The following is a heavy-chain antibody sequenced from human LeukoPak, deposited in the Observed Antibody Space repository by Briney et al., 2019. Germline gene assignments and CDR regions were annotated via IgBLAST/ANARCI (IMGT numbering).Heavy chain of an antibody. CDR1: GYTFTSYF. D-gene: IGHD3-10*01. Sequence: GASVKVSCKSSGYTFTSYFVHWVRQAPGQGPEWMGWINPNSGDTNIAQKFQCRVTLTGATSTSTAYMELSGLRSDDMGVYYCARDAATRRITMVRGVLLYWGQGTLVTVSS. CDR2: INPNSGDT. J-gene: IGHJ4*02. V-gene: IGHV1-2*02. CDR3: ARDAATRRITMVRGVLLY.